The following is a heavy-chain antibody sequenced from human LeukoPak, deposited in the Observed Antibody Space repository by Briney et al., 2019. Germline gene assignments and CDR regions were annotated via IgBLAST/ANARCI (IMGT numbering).Heavy chain of an antibody. CDR3: ARVGTTSPYGDYASYYYGMDV. D-gene: IGHD4-17*01. V-gene: IGHV3-53*01. CDR2: IYSGGST. J-gene: IGHJ6*02. CDR1: GFTVSSNY. Sequence: GGSLRLSCAASGFTVSSNYMSWVRQAPGKGLEGASVIYSGGSTHYTDSVKGRFTISRDNSKNTLYLQMNSLRAEDTAVYYCARVGTTSPYGDYASYYYGMDVWGQGTTVTVSS.